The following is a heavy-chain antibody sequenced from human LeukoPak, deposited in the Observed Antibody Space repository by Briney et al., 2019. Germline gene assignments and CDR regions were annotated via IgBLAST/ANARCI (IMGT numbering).Heavy chain of an antibody. CDR2: INSDGSRT. D-gene: IGHD6-6*01. CDR1: GFTFSSYW. CDR3: TSIAARLTGY. V-gene: IGHV3-74*01. Sequence: GGSLRLSCAASGFTFSSYWMHWVRQAPGKGLVWVSRINSDGSRTSYADSVKGRFTISRDNAKNTLYLQMNSPRAEDTAVYYCTSIAARLTGYWGQGTLVTVSS. J-gene: IGHJ4*02.